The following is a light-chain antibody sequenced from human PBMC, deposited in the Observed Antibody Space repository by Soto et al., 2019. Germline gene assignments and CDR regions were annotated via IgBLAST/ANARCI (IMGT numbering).Light chain of an antibody. CDR2: RAS. Sequence: IVMTQSPATLSVSPGERATPSCRAGQTIYSNVAWYQQRPGQAPRLLIYRASTRATGVPARFSGSGSGTEFTLTISGLQSEDFALYYCQQYQNLWTFGQGTKV. CDR1: QTIYSN. V-gene: IGKV3-15*01. CDR3: QQYQNLWT. J-gene: IGKJ1*01.